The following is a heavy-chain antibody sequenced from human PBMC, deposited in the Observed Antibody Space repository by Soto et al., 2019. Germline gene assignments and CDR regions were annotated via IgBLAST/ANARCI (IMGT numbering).Heavy chain of an antibody. CDR1: GFTFSSYG. Sequence: GGSLRLSCAASGFTFSSYGMHWVRQAPGKGLEWVAVIWYDGSNKYYADSVKGRFTISRDNSKNTLYLQMNSLRAEVTAVYYCARVLRYCSGGSCYGADAFDIWGQGTMVTVSS. V-gene: IGHV3-33*01. D-gene: IGHD2-15*01. J-gene: IGHJ3*02. CDR2: IWYDGSNK. CDR3: ARVLRYCSGGSCYGADAFDI.